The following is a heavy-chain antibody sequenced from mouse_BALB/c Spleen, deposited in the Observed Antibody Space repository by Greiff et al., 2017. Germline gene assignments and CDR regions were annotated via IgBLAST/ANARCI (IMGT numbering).Heavy chain of an antibody. J-gene: IGHJ3*01. D-gene: IGHD2-4*01. CDR1: GYTFTSYW. Sequence: QVQLKESGAELAKPGASVKMSCKASGYTFTSYWMHWVKQRPGQGLEWIGYINPSTGYTEYNQKFKDKATLTADKSSSTAYMQLSSLTSEDSAVYYCARETYDYDPWFAYWGQGTLVTVSA. CDR2: INPSTGYT. CDR3: ARETYDYDPWFAY. V-gene: IGHV1-7*01.